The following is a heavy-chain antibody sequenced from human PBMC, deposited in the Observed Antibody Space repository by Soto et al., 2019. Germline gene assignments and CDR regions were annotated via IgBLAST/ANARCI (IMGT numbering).Heavy chain of an antibody. V-gene: IGHV4-59*12. CDR1: GGTISSYY. CDR2: IYYSGST. CDR3: ARVAVAGTRVDY. D-gene: IGHD6-19*01. J-gene: IGHJ4*02. Sequence: SETISLTCTVSGGTISSYYWRWIRQPPGKGLEWIGEIYYSGSTNYNPSLKSRVTISVDKSKNQFSLKLSSVTAADTAVYYCARVAVAGTRVDYWGQGTLVTVSS.